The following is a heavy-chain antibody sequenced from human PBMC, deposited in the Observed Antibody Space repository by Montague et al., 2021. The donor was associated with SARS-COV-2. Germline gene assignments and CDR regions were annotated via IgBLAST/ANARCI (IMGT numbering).Heavy chain of an antibody. J-gene: IGHJ4*02. Sequence: PALVKPTQTLTLTCTFSGFSLSTSGVGVGWIRQPPGKALEWLALXYWDDDKRYSPSLKSRLTITKDTSNNQVVLTMTNMDPVDTATYYCAHRRPLWGYFDYWGQGTLVTVSS. CDR2: XYWDDDK. V-gene: IGHV2-5*02. CDR1: GFSLSTSGVG. CDR3: AHRRPLWGYFDY. D-gene: IGHD3-16*01.